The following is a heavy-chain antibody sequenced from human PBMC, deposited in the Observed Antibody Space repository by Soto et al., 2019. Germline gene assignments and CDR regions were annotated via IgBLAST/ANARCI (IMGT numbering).Heavy chain of an antibody. CDR2: IYHSGST. J-gene: IGHJ4*02. Sequence: SETLSLTCAVSGGSISSGGYSWSWIRQPPGKGLEWIGYIYHSGSTYYNPSLKSRVTISVDRSKNQFSLKLSSVTAADTAVYYCDRVLPPFYFDYWGQGTLVTVSS. D-gene: IGHD3-10*01. CDR3: DRVLPPFYFDY. CDR1: GGSISSGGYS. V-gene: IGHV4-30-2*01.